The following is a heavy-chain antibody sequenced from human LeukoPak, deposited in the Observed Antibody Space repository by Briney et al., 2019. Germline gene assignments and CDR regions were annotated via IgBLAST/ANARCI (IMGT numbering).Heavy chain of an antibody. CDR2: IHYSGST. CDR3: ARDGIAVAGSGSTGNFDY. J-gene: IGHJ4*02. V-gene: IGHV4-59*01. CDR1: GGSISSYY. Sequence: SETLSLTCTVSGGSISSYYWSWIRQPPGKGLEWIGYIHYSGSTNYNPSLKSRVTISVDTSKNQFSLKLSSVTAADTAVYYCARDGIAVAGSGSTGNFDYWGQGTLVTVSS. D-gene: IGHD6-19*01.